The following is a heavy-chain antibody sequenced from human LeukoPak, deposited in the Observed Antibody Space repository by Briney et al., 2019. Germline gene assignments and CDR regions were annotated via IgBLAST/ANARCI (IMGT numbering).Heavy chain of an antibody. D-gene: IGHD2-2*01. CDR2: INHSGST. CDR3: ARRGCSSTSCLTTPRPYYYYYGMDV. V-gene: IGHV4-34*01. Sequence: SETLSLTCAVYGGSFSGDYWSWIRQPPGKGLEWIGEINHSGSTNYNPSLKSRVTISVDTSKNQFSLKLSSVTAADTAVYYCARRGCSSTSCLTTPRPYYYYYGMDVWGQGTTVTVSS. J-gene: IGHJ6*02. CDR1: GGSFSGDY.